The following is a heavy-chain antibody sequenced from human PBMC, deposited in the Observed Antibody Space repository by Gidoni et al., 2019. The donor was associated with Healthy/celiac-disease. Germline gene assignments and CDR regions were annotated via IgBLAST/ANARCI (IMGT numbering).Heavy chain of an antibody. CDR2: SYDGGST. CDR1: GFTVISNY. V-gene: IGHV3-53*01. J-gene: IGHJ2*01. CDR3: ARDYSSGWYWYFDL. Sequence: EVQLVESGAGLIQPGGSLRLVCAASGFTVISNYMSWVRQAPGKGLEWVSVSYDGGSTYYADSVKARFTISRDNSKNTLYLQMNSLRAEDTAVYYCARDYSSGWYWYFDLWGRGTLVTVSS. D-gene: IGHD6-19*01.